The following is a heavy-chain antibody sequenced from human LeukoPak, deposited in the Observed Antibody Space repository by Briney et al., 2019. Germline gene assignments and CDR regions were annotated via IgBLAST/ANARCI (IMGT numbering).Heavy chain of an antibody. J-gene: IGHJ4*02. D-gene: IGHD6-13*01. CDR3: ARVIVSAAGGIDY. Sequence: KPSETLSLTCAVYGGSFSGYYWSWIRQPPGKGLEWIGEINHSGSTNYNPSLKSRVTISVDTSKNQFSLKLSSVIAADTAVYYCARVIVSAAGGIDYWGQGTLVTVSS. CDR1: GGSFSGYY. V-gene: IGHV4-34*01. CDR2: INHSGST.